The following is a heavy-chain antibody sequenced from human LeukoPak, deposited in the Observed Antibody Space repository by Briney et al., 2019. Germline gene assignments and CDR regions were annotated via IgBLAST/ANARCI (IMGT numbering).Heavy chain of an antibody. D-gene: IGHD6-19*01. Sequence: SETLSLTCTVSGGSISSYYWSWIRQPPGKGLEWIGYIYYSGSTYYNPSLKSRVTISVDTSKNQFSLKLSSVTAADTAVYYCARHGIAVAGGTYYFDYWGQGTLVTVSS. J-gene: IGHJ4*02. CDR3: ARHGIAVAGGTYYFDY. CDR2: IYYSGST. CDR1: GGSISSYY. V-gene: IGHV4-59*08.